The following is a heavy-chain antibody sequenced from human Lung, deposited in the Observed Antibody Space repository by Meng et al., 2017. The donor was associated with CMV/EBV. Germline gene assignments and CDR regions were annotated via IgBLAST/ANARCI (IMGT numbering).Heavy chain of an antibody. CDR2: ISSSGSIT. Sequence: ASGFTFSDYYMNWIRQAPGKGLEWVSYISSSGSITKYLDSLKGRFTISRDNAKNSLFLQMNSLTVEDTAVYYCARDSSAVHNWLDSWGQGTLVTVSS. V-gene: IGHV3-11*04. CDR1: GFTFSDYY. CDR3: ARDSSAVHNWLDS. J-gene: IGHJ5*01. D-gene: IGHD1-26*01.